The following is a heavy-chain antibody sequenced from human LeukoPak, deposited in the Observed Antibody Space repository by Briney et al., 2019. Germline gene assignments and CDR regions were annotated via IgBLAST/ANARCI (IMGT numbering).Heavy chain of an antibody. CDR1: GFTFSSYG. D-gene: IGHD1-20*01. V-gene: IGHV3-30*02. CDR3: AKDGVRITGKPLYYYYYMDV. Sequence: GGSLRLSCAASGFTFSSYGMHWVRQAPGKGLEWVAVIWYDGSNKYYADSVKGRFTISRDNSKNTLYLQMNSLRAEDTAVYYCAKDGVRITGKPLYYYYYMDVWGKGTTVTVSS. J-gene: IGHJ6*03. CDR2: IWYDGSNK.